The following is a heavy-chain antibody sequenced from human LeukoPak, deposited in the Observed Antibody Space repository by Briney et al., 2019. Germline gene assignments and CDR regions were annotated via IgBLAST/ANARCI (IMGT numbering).Heavy chain of an antibody. CDR2: ISPHNGNR. V-gene: IGHV1-18*01. J-gene: IGHJ4*02. CDR1: GYTFTRYG. CDR3: ARTGYGSGSDDFDY. D-gene: IGHD3-10*01. Sequence: ASVKVSCKTSGYTFTRYGVSWVRQAPGQGLEWMGWISPHNGNRDYAQKFKDRVTMTTDTSTNTVYLELRSLRPDDTAMYYCARTGYGSGSDDFDYWGQGTLVTVSS.